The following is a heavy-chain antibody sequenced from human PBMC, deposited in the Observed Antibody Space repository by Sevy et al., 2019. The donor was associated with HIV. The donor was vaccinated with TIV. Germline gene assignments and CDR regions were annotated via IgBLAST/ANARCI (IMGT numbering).Heavy chain of an antibody. CDR1: GFTFSSYA. CDR3: VKVTIGATGGWYFDL. J-gene: IGHJ2*01. V-gene: IGHV3-23*01. Sequence: GSLRLSCAASGFTFSSYAMRWVRQAPGKGLKWVSSITGSGDTTYYADSVKGRFTISRDNSKNMLYLQMNSLRGEDTAVYYCVKVTIGATGGWYFDLWGRGTLVTVSS. CDR2: ITGSGDTT. D-gene: IGHD1-26*01.